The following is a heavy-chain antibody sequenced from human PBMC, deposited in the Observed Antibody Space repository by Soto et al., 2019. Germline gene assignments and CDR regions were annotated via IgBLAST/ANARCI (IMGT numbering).Heavy chain of an antibody. Sequence: QVQLVESGGGVVQPGRSLRLSCAASGFTFSSYGMHWVRQAPGKGLEWVAVISYDGSNKYYADSVKGRFTISRDNSKNTLYLQMNSLRAEDTAVYYCAKDLYVREVVAATFDYWGQGTLVTVSS. CDR2: ISYDGSNK. V-gene: IGHV3-30*18. J-gene: IGHJ4*02. CDR1: GFTFSSYG. D-gene: IGHD2-15*01. CDR3: AKDLYVREVVAATFDY.